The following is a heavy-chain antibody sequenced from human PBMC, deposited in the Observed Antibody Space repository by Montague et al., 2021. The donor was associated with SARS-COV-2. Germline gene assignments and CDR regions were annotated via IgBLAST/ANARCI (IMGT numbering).Heavy chain of an antibody. D-gene: IGHD4-23*01. Sequence: SETLSLTCTVSGGSASSRSYYWAWIRQPPGKALVWIVSIYYSGSTHYNPSLKSRVTISVDTSKNQFSLKLSSVTAADTAVYYCARRGDYGGPRFDYWGQGTLVSVSS. CDR1: GGSASSRSYY. V-gene: IGHV4-39*01. CDR2: IYYSGST. J-gene: IGHJ4*02. CDR3: ARRGDYGGPRFDY.